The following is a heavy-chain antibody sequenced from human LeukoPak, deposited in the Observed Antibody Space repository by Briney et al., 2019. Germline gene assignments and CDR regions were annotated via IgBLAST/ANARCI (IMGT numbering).Heavy chain of an antibody. V-gene: IGHV3-48*02. D-gene: IGHD3-9*01. CDR2: ISSSSSTI. CDR1: GFTLSSYS. Sequence: TGGPLTLPCAASGFTLSSYSKNWVRQAPGKGLEWVSYISSSSSTIYYADSVKGRFTISRDNAKNSLYLQMNSLRDEDTAVYYCARVSYDILTGYQYWGQGTLVTVSS. J-gene: IGHJ4*02. CDR3: ARVSYDILTGYQY.